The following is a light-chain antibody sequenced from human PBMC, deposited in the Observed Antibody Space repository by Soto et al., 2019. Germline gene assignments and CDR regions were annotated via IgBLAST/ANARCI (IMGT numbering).Light chain of an antibody. CDR1: QAISSW. J-gene: IGKJ4*01. CDR3: QQADSFPLT. CDR2: SAS. Sequence: DIQMTQSPSSVSASVGDRVTITCRASQAISSWLAWYQQKPGRAPKLLIYSASSLQNGAPSRFTGSGSGTDFTLTITSLQPDDTATYYCQQADSFPLTFGRGTKVDIK. V-gene: IGKV1-12*01.